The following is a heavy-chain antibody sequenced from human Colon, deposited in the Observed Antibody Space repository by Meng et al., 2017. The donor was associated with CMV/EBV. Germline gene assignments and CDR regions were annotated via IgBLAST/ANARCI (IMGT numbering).Heavy chain of an antibody. V-gene: IGHV3-30*04. CDR3: VRDKGTGAFDF. D-gene: IGHD3/OR15-3a*01. CDR2: ISYDGSKQ. J-gene: IGHJ4*02. Sequence: SCVASGLTFASYPMNWVRKAPGKGLEWVAFISYDGSKQKYADSVTGRFTISRDTPKDTLYLELNSLKTDDTATYYCVRDKGTGAFDFWGQGSLVTVSS. CDR1: GLTFASYP.